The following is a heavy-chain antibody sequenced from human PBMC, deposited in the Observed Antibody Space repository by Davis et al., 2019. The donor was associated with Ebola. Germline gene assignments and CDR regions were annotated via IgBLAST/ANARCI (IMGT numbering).Heavy chain of an antibody. J-gene: IGHJ4*02. CDR3: ALSRDGYIDN. CDR2: INSDGFST. CDR1: GLTFSSYW. Sequence: HTGGSLRLSCAASGLTFSSYWMHWVRQAPGKGLVWVSRINSDGFSTGYADSVKGRFTISSDNAKNTLFLQMNSLSAEDTAVYYCALSRDGYIDNWGQGTLVTVSS. V-gene: IGHV3-74*01. D-gene: IGHD5-24*01.